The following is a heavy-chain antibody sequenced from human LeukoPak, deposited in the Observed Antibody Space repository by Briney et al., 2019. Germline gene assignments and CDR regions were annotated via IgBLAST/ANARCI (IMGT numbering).Heavy chain of an antibody. CDR3: AREGSRFLVDYYYMDV. V-gene: IGHV4-61*02. CDR1: GGSISSGGYY. D-gene: IGHD3-3*01. J-gene: IGHJ6*03. CDR2: IYTSGST. Sequence: PSETLSLTCTVSGGSISSGGYYWSWIRQPAGKGLEWIGRIYTSGSTNYNPSLKSRVTISVDTSKNQFSLKLSSVTAADTAVYYCAREGSRFLVDYYYMDVWGKGTTVTVSS.